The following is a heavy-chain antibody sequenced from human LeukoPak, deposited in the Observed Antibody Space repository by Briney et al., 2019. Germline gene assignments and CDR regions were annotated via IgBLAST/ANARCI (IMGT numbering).Heavy chain of an antibody. D-gene: IGHD2-2*01. CDR1: GGSISSGGYY. CDR3: ARGYQGGPYFDY. J-gene: IGHJ4*02. CDR2: IYYSGST. V-gene: IGHV4-31*03. Sequence: PSQTLSLTCTVSGGSISSGGYYWSWIRQHPGKGLEWIGYIYYSGSTYYNPSLKSRVTISVDTSKNQFSLKLSSVTAADTAVCYCARGYQGGPYFDYWGQGTLVTVSS.